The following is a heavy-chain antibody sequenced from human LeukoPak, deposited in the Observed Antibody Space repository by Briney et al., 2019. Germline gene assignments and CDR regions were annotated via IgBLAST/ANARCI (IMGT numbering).Heavy chain of an antibody. V-gene: IGHV3-33*01. CDR3: ARGALEWLFTFGY. Sequence: GGSLRLSCAASGFTFSSYGMHWVRQAPGKGLEWVAVIWYDGSNKYYADSVKGRFTISRDNSKNTLYLQMNSLRAEDTAVYYCARGALEWLFTFGYWGQGTLVTVSS. D-gene: IGHD3-3*01. J-gene: IGHJ4*02. CDR1: GFTFSSYG. CDR2: IWYDGSNK.